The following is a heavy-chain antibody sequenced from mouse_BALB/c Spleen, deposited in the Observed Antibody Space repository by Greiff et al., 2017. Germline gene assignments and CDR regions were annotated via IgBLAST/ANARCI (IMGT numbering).Heavy chain of an antibody. CDR1: GFTFSSYA. J-gene: IGHJ3*01. D-gene: IGHD2-1*01. CDR3: ARGVGGNFGTPFAY. V-gene: IGHV5-6-5*01. CDR2: ISSGGST. Sequence: EVQGVESGGGLVKPGGSLKLSCAASGFTFSSYAMSWVRQTPEKRLEWVASISSGGSTYYPDSVKGRFTISRDNARNILYLQMSSLRSEDTAMYYCARGVGGNFGTPFAYWGQGTLVTVSA.